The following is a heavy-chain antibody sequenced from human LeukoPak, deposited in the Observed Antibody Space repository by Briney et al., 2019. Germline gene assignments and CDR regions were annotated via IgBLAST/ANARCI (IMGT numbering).Heavy chain of an antibody. D-gene: IGHD4-23*01. CDR2: IYSGGST. CDR3: AREAPGGNGFDP. J-gene: IGHJ5*02. V-gene: IGHV3-53*01. Sequence: GGSLRLSCAASGFTVSSNYMSWVRQAPGKGLEWVSVIYSGGSTYYADSVKGRFTISRDNSKNTLYLQMNSLRAEDTAVYYCAREAPGGNGFDPWGQGTLVTVSS. CDR1: GFTVSSNY.